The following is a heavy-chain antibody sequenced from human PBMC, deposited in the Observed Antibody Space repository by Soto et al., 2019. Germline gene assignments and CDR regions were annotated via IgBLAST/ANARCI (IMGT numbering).Heavy chain of an antibody. CDR1: DDFISSYY. D-gene: IGHD5-12*01. V-gene: IGHV4-4*07. J-gene: IGHJ3*02. CDR2: VSTNGAT. Sequence: PSETLSLTCTVSDDFISSYYWNWIRQPAGKGLEWIGRVSTNGATNYNPSLESRVTMSVDTSKNQFSLKLTSVTAADTAVYYCARHRSLEMATSNQAGDAFDIWGQGTMVTVSS. CDR3: ARHRSLEMATSNQAGDAFDI.